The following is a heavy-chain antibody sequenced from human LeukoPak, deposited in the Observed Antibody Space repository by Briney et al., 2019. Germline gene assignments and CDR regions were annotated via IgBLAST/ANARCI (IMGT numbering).Heavy chain of an antibody. Sequence: SETLSLTCAVYGGSFSGCYWSWIRQPPGKGLEWIGEINHSGSTNYNPSLKSRVTISVDTSKNQFSLKLSSVTAADTAVYYCARGRLSSGSFDYWGQGTLVTVSS. CDR2: INHSGST. CDR1: GGSFSGCY. CDR3: ARGRLSSGSFDY. J-gene: IGHJ4*02. D-gene: IGHD6-19*01. V-gene: IGHV4-34*01.